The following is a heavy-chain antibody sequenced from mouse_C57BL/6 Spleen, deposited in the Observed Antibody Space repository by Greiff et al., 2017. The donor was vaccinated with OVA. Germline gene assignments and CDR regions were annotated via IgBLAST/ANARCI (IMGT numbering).Heavy chain of an antibody. CDR3: AREGGNWDFDY. J-gene: IGHJ2*01. Sequence: EVMLVESEGGLVQPGSSMKLSCTASGFTFSDYYMAWVRQVPEKGLEWVANINYDGSSTYYLDSLKSRFIISRDNAKNILYLQMSSLKSEDTATYYCAREGGNWDFDYWGQGTTLTVSS. CDR1: GFTFSDYY. D-gene: IGHD4-1*01. CDR2: INYDGSST. V-gene: IGHV5-16*01.